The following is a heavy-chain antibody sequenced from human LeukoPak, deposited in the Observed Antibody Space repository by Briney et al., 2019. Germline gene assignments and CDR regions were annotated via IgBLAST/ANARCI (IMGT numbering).Heavy chain of an antibody. Sequence: ASVKVSCKASGYTFTSYYMHWVRQAPGQGLEWMGIINPSGGSTSYAQKFQGRVTITADESTSTAYMELSSLRSEDTAVYYCARASRWFDPWGQGTLVTVSS. CDR2: INPSGGST. V-gene: IGHV1-46*01. CDR3: ARASRWFDP. CDR1: GYTFTSYY. J-gene: IGHJ5*02.